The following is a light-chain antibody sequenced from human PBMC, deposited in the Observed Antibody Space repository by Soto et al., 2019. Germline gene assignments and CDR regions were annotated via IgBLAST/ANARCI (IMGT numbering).Light chain of an antibody. V-gene: IGLV2-8*01. J-gene: IGLJ1*01. CDR3: CSYAGSYTYV. CDR1: NRDVGTHNY. Sequence: QSVLTQPPSASGSPGQSVTISCTGTNRDVGTHNYVSWYQQYPGKAPKLLIYDVVKRPSGIPHRFSGSKSGNTASLTVSGLQADDEADYYCCSYAGSYTYVFGTGTKVTVL. CDR2: DVV.